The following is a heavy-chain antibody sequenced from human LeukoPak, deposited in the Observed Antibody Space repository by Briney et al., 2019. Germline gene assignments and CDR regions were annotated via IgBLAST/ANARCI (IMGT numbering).Heavy chain of an antibody. Sequence: GASVKVSCKASGYTFTSYGTSWVRQAPGQGLEWMGWISLYNGNTKYAQKLQGRVTLTTDPSTSTAYMELRSLRSDDTAVYYCARDEQWLVDNCGQGTLVTVSS. D-gene: IGHD6-19*01. J-gene: IGHJ4*02. CDR2: ISLYNGNT. CDR3: ARDEQWLVDN. V-gene: IGHV1-18*01. CDR1: GYTFTSYG.